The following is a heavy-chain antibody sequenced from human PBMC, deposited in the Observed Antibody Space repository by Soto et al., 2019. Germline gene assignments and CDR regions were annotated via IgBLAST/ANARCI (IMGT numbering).Heavy chain of an antibody. V-gene: IGHV1-69*06. CDR3: AREASAAMPDS. CDR1: GGTFSSYA. D-gene: IGHD2-2*01. CDR2: IIPIFGTA. Sequence: GASVKVSCKASGGTFSSYAISWVRQAPGQGLEWMGGIIPIFGTANYAQKFQGRVTITADKSTSTAYMELSSLRSEDTAVYYCAREASAAMPDSWGQGTLVTVSS. J-gene: IGHJ5*01.